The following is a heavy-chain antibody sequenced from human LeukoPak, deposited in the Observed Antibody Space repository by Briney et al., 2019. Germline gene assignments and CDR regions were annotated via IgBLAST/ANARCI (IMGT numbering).Heavy chain of an antibody. J-gene: IGHJ6*02. D-gene: IGHD2-15*01. CDR2: IIPILGIA. CDR1: GGTFSSYA. CDR3: AGGVVVAAIETYGMDV. V-gene: IGHV1-69*04. Sequence: ASVKVSCKASGGTFSSYAISWVRQAPGQGLEWMGRIIPILGIANYAQKFQGRVTITADKSTSTAYMELSSLRSEDTAVYYCAGGVVVAAIETYGMDVWGQGTTVTVSS.